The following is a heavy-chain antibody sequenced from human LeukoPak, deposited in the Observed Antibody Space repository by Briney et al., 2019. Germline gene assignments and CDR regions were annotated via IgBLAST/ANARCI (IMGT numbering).Heavy chain of an antibody. D-gene: IGHD2-2*01. CDR1: GFTFRTYE. Sequence: PGGSLRLSCAASGFTFRTYEMNWVRQAPGKGLEWIAYIGSSGINIYYGEYMKGRFTISRDNAKNSLYLQMNSMRAEDTAVYYCARGALGYCNSINCPQLDYWGQGTLVTVSS. J-gene: IGHJ4*02. CDR2: IGSSGINI. V-gene: IGHV3-48*03. CDR3: ARGALGYCNSINCPQLDY.